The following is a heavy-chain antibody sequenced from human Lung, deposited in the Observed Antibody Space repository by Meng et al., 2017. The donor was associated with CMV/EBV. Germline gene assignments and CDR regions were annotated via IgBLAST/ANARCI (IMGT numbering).Heavy chain of an antibody. Sequence: SXXVSXQASGYTFTDYSMHWVRQAPAQGLEWMGRINPHSGVTKSAEKFQGRVTMTRDTSTSTVYMELSSLRSEDPAVYYCAGERLGVATGMDVWGQGTTVTVSS. CDR2: INPHSGVT. CDR1: GYTFTDYS. J-gene: IGHJ6*02. D-gene: IGHD5-12*01. V-gene: IGHV1-2*02. CDR3: AGERLGVATGMDV.